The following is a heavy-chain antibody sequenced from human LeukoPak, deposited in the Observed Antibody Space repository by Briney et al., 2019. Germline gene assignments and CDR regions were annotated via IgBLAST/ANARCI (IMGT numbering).Heavy chain of an antibody. J-gene: IGHJ3*02. D-gene: IGHD5-24*01. CDR3: ARDNERWPHYAFDI. V-gene: IGHV4-30-4*01. Sequence: PSETLSLTCTVSGDSISSGDYYWSWLRQPPGKGLEWIGYIYYSGSTYYNPSLKSRVTISVDTSKNQFSLKLSSVTAADTAIYYCARDNERWPHYAFDIWGQGTMVTVSS. CDR1: GDSISSGDYY. CDR2: IYYSGST.